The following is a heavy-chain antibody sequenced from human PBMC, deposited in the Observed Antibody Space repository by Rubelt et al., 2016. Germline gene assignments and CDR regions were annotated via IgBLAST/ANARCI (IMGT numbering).Heavy chain of an antibody. CDR2: TYGGETT. J-gene: IGHJ4*02. CDR3: ASPAYSNGGSHY. Sequence: LESVSVTYGGETTYYADSVKGRFTVSSDKSKNQLYLQMTSLPVETTAIYYCASPAYSNGGSHYWGQGTLVTVSS. D-gene: IGHD6-19*01. V-gene: IGHV3-66*01.